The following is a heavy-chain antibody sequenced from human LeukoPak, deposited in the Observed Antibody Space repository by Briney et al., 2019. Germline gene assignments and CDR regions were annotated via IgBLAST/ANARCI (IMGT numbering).Heavy chain of an antibody. V-gene: IGHV4-39*01. Sequence: SETLSLTCTVSGGSISSSSYYWGWIRQPPGKGLEWIGSIYYSGSTYYNPSLKSRVTISVDTSKNQFSLKLSSVTAADTAVYYCARNIVLMLYAADYWGQGTLVTVSS. D-gene: IGHD2-8*01. CDR1: GGSISSSSYY. CDR3: ARNIVLMLYAADY. J-gene: IGHJ4*02. CDR2: IYYSGST.